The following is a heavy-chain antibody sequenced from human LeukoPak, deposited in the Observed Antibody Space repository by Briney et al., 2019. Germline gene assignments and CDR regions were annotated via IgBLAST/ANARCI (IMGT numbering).Heavy chain of an antibody. V-gene: IGHV3-48*01. CDR1: GFIFSSSG. CDR2: IGTNSRTT. D-gene: IGHD2/OR15-2a*01. J-gene: IGHJ4*02. CDR3: AKDFLIDPL. Sequence: QPGGSLRLSCAASGFIFSSSGMNWVRQAPGKGLEWVSFIGTNSRTTYYGDSVKGRFTISRDNAKNSLFLQMDSLRAEDTAVYYCAKDFLIDPLWGQGTLVTVSS.